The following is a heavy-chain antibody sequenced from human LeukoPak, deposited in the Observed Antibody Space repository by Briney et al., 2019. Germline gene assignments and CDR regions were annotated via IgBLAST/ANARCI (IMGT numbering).Heavy chain of an antibody. CDR3: ARRGYCGGGTCNRNFEF. V-gene: IGHV3-23*01. D-gene: IGHD2-15*01. CDR1: GFTFNSYG. CDR2: ITGSGGNT. Sequence: GGSLRLSCAASGFTFNSYGMNWVRQAPGKGLEWVSTITGSGGNTYYADSVKGRFTISRDNSKNTLHLQMNSLSAEDTALYYCARRGYCGGGTCNRNFEFWGQGTLVTVSS. J-gene: IGHJ4*02.